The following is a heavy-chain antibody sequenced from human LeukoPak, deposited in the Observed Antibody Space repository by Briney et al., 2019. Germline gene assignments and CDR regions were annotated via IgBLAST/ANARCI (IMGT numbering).Heavy chain of an antibody. V-gene: IGHV3-30*02. CDR1: GFTFSSYG. J-gene: IGHJ4*02. CDR3: ASREGHYYDSSGYSPLR. CDR2: IRYDGSNK. Sequence: PGGSLRLSCAASGFTFSSYGMHWVRQAPGKGLEWVAFIRYDGSNKYYADSVKGRFTISRDNSKNTLYLQMNSLRAEDTAVYYCASREGHYYDSSGYSPLRWGQGTLVTVSS. D-gene: IGHD3-22*01.